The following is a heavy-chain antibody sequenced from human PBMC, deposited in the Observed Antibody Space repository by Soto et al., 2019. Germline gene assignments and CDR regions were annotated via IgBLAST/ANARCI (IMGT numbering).Heavy chain of an antibody. J-gene: IGHJ4*02. Sequence: TLSLTCDVSGASVSSGSFYYHWIRQAPGKGLEWIGYIYHTGKPNYSPSLRSRITISSDTSKNQFSLKLNSVTAADTAVFYCAGLYPYESSGYHLNYWGQGALVTVSS. V-gene: IGHV4-61*01. CDR1: GASVSSGSFY. CDR3: AGLYPYESSGYHLNY. CDR2: IYHTGKP. D-gene: IGHD3-22*01.